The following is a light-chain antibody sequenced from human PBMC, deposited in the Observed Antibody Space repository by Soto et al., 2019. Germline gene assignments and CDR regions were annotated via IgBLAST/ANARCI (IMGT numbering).Light chain of an antibody. CDR2: DVT. CDR3: CSYAGTYPVI. J-gene: IGLJ2*01. CDR1: SSDVGGYSY. V-gene: IGLV2-11*01. Sequence: QSALTQPRSVSGSPGQSVAISCTGTSSDVGGYSYVSWYQQHPGKVPKLLIYDVTKRPSGVPDRFSGSKSGNTASLTISGLQAEDEADYYCCSYAGTYPVIFGGGTQLTVL.